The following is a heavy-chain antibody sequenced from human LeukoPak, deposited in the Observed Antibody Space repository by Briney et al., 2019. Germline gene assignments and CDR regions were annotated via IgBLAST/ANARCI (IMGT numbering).Heavy chain of an antibody. V-gene: IGHV1-46*03. J-gene: IGHJ4*02. Sequence: GASVKVSCKASGYTFLTYYMHWVRQAPGQGFEWMGIINPSGGSTSYAQKFQGRVTMTRHTSTSTVYIELSSLRSEDTAVYYCARELRATVVTPGYFDYWGQGTLVTVSS. CDR2: INPSGGST. CDR3: ARELRATVVTPGYFDY. D-gene: IGHD4-23*01. CDR1: GYTFLTYY.